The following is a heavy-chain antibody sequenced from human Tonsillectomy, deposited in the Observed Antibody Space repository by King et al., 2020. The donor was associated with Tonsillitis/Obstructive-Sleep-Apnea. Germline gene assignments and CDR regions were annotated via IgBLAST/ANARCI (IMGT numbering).Heavy chain of an antibody. CDR2: ISSNGGST. J-gene: IGHJ4*02. V-gene: IGHV3-64D*06. Sequence: VQLVESGGGLVQPGGSLRLSCSASGFTFSSYAMHWVRQAPGKGLEYVSAISSNGGSTYYADSVKGRFTISRDNSKNTLYLQMSSLRAEATAVYYCVKDRAQHSSGLYYFDYWGQGTLVTVSS. CDR3: VKDRAQHSSGLYYFDY. CDR1: GFTFSSYA. D-gene: IGHD3-22*01.